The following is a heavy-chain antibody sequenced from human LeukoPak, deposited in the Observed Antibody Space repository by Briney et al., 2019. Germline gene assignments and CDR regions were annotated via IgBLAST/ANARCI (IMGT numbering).Heavy chain of an antibody. CDR3: SRSDGASDFDY. CDR2: TYYRSKWYN. V-gene: IGHV6-1*01. J-gene: IGHJ4*02. CDR1: GDSLSSNRAS. Sequence: SQTLSLTCALSGDSLSSNRASWTWLRQSPSRGLEWLGRTYYRSKWYNDYAVSLKSRISINPDTSKNQFSLQLNSVTPEDTAVYYCSRSDGASDFDYWGQGTLVTVSS. D-gene: IGHD5-24*01.